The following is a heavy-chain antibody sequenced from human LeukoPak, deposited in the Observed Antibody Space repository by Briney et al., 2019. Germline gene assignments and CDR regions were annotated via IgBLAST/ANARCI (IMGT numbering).Heavy chain of an antibody. CDR3: ARLISSGWYRSYGMDV. CDR2: ISSSSSYI. D-gene: IGHD6-19*01. J-gene: IGHJ6*02. CDR1: GFTFSSYS. V-gene: IGHV3-21*01. Sequence: SGGSLLLSCAASGFTFSSYSMNWVRQAPGKGLEWVSSISSSSSYIYYADSVKGRFTISRDNAKNSLYLQMNSLRAEDTAVYYCARLISSGWYRSYGMDVWGQGTTVTVSS.